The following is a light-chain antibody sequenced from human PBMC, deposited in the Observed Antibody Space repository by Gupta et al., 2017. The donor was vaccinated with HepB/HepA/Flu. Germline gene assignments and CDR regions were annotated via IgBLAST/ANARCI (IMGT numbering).Light chain of an antibody. V-gene: IGLV2-8*01. CDR1: SHDVGSYIY. CDR3: NSYAGSNNWV. CDR2: EVS. Sequence: QSALTQPPSASGSPGQSVTISCTGTSHDVGSYIYVSWYQQHPGKAPNLMIYEVSKRPSVVPDRFSGSKAGNTSSLTVSGLQAEDEADYYCNSYAGSNNWVFGGGTKLTVL. J-gene: IGLJ3*02.